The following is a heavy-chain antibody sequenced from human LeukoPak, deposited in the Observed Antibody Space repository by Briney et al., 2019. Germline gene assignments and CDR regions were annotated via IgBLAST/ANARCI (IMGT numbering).Heavy chain of an antibody. D-gene: IGHD6-19*01. CDR1: GFTFSSYA. V-gene: IGHV3-23*01. J-gene: IGHJ3*02. CDR3: AKDPGPLYSSGWYADAFDI. CDR2: ISGSGGST. Sequence: GGSLRLSCAASGFTFSSYAMSWVCQAPGKGLEWVSAISGSGGSTYYADSVKGRFTISRDNSKNTLYLQMNSLRAEDTAVYYCAKDPGPLYSSGWYADAFDIWGQGTMVTVSS.